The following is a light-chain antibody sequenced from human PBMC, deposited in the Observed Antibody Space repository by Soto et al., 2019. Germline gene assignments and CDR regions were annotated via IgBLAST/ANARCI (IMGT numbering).Light chain of an antibody. CDR1: SSNIGSNY. J-gene: IGLJ1*01. CDR3: AAWDDSRSGLDV. CDR2: RNN. Sequence: QSVLTQPPSASGTPGQRVTISCSGSSSNIGSNYVYWYQQLPGTAPKLLIYRNNQRPSGVPDRLSGSKSGTSASLAISGLRSEDEADYYCAAWDDSRSGLDVFGTGTKVTVL. V-gene: IGLV1-47*01.